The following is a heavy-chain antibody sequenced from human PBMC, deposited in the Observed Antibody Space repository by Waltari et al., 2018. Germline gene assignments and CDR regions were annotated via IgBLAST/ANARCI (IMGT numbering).Heavy chain of an antibody. CDR2: INPNSGGT. J-gene: IGHJ5*02. Sequence: QVQLVQSGAEVKKPGASVKVSCKASGYTFTGYYMHWVRQAPGQGLEWMGWINPNSGGTNYAQKFQGRVTMTRDTSISTAYMELSRLRSDDTAVYYCARDLEYQLLQGWFDPWGQGTLVTVSS. V-gene: IGHV1-2*02. CDR3: ARDLEYQLLQGWFDP. CDR1: GYTFTGYY. D-gene: IGHD2-2*01.